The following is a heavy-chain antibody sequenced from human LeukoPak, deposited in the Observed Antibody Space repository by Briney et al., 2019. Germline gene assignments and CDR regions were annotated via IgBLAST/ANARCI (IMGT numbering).Heavy chain of an antibody. CDR3: AKDQEYYDSSGYYDY. Sequence: PGGSLRLSCAASGFSFSTYTMNWVRQAPGKGLEWVSAINGRGDSTFYADSVKGQFTISRDNSKSTVYLQMNSLRAEDTAVYYCAKDQEYYDSSGYYDYWGQGTLVTVSS. J-gene: IGHJ4*02. CDR2: INGRGDST. V-gene: IGHV3-23*01. D-gene: IGHD3-22*01. CDR1: GFSFSTYT.